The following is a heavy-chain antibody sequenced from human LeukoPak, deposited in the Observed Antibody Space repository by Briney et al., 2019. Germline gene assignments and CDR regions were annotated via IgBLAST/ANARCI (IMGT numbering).Heavy chain of an antibody. CDR3: ARGCHGDSSPFLDD. V-gene: IGHV4-34*01. Sequence: SETLSLTCAVYGGSFSGYYWSWIRQPPGKGLEWIGEINHSGSTNYNPSLKSRVTISVDTSKNQFSLKLSSVTAADTAVYYCARGCHGDSSPFLDDWGGGPLVTVSS. CDR2: INHSGST. D-gene: IGHD2-21*01. J-gene: IGHJ4*02. CDR1: GGSFSGYY.